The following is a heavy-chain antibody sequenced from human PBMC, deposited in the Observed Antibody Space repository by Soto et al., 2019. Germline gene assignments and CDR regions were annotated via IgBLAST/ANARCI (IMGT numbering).Heavy chain of an antibody. Sequence: QVQLVQSGAEVKKPGASVKVSCKASGYTFTGYYMHWVRQAPGQGLEWMGWINPNSGGTNYAQKFQGWVTMTRDTSISTAYMELSRLRSDDTAVYYCAREGPRYYDYIWGSYRYPNDITTENWFDPWGQGTLVTVSS. V-gene: IGHV1-2*04. CDR2: INPNSGGT. CDR3: AREGPRYYDYIWGSYRYPNDITTENWFDP. CDR1: GYTFTGYY. J-gene: IGHJ5*02. D-gene: IGHD3-16*02.